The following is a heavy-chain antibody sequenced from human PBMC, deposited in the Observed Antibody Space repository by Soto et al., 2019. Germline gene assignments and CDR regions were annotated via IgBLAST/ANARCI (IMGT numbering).Heavy chain of an antibody. V-gene: IGHV3-30*03. J-gene: IGHJ6*04. CDR1: GFNISNYG. CDR2: VSYDGSNK. CDR3: ETPAGLAPAHYCGVDV. D-gene: IGHD2-2*01. Sequence: QVQLVESGGGVVQPGRSLRLSCAASGFNISNYGFHWVRQAPGKGLEWVAVVSYDGSNKYYADFVKGRFTISRDNSKNTLNLQMTSLAAEDTGVFCGETPAGLAPAHYCGVDVCGEGTTVTVSS.